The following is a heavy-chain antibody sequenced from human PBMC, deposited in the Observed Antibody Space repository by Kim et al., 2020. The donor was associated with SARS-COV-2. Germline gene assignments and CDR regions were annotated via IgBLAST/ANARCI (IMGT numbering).Heavy chain of an antibody. V-gene: IGHV4-39*01. CDR2: YDSGST. D-gene: IGHD3-10*01. Sequence: YDSGSTDYTPPLRSRVTISVDASKNQFSLKLSSVTAADTAVYYCARRFGPCGQGTLVTVSS. CDR3: ARRFGP. J-gene: IGHJ5*02.